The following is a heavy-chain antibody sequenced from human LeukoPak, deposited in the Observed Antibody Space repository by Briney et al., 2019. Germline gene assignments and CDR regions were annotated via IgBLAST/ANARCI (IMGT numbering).Heavy chain of an antibody. Sequence: SVKVSCKASGYTFTSYGISWVRQAPGQGLEWMGWISGYNGNTNYAQKLQGRVTMTTDTSTSTAYMELRSLRSDDTAVYYCARADFWSGYSYYYYGMDVWGQGTTVTVSS. J-gene: IGHJ6*02. V-gene: IGHV1-18*01. CDR2: ISGYNGNT. CDR3: ARADFWSGYSYYYYGMDV. D-gene: IGHD3-3*01. CDR1: GYTFTSYG.